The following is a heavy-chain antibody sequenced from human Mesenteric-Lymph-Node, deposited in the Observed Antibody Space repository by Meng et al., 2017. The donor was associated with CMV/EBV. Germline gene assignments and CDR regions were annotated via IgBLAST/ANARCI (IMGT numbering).Heavy chain of an antibody. CDR1: GYSFTKSY. CDR2: IYPSGGRT. Sequence: SCKTSGYSFTKSYIHWVQQAPGQGLGWLGVIYPSGGRTKTEQRFQERVTMTRDTSTSTVYMELSSLRSEDTAVYYCATDGGHHDFDYWGQGTLVTVSS. J-gene: IGHJ4*02. CDR3: ATDGGHHDFDY. V-gene: IGHV1-46*01. D-gene: IGHD3-3*01.